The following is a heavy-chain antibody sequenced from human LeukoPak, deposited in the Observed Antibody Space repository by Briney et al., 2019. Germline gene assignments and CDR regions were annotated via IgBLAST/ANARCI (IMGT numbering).Heavy chain of an antibody. J-gene: IGHJ6*03. CDR1: GFTFSSYA. CDR3: AKVRITMIVVWAGMDV. D-gene: IGHD3-22*01. Sequence: PGGSLRLSCAASGFTFSSYAMSWVRQAPGKGLEWVSAISGSGGSTYYADSVKGRFTISRDNSKNTLYLQMNSLRAEDTAVYYCAKVRITMIVVWAGMDVWGKGTTVTASS. CDR2: ISGSGGST. V-gene: IGHV3-23*01.